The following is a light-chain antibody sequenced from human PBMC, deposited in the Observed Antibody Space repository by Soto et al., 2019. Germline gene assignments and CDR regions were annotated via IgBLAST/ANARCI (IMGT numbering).Light chain of an antibody. CDR2: RNN. V-gene: IGLV1-47*01. J-gene: IGLJ1*01. CDR3: AAWDDSLSGYV. Sequence: QSVLTQQPSASGTPGQRVTISCSGSSYNIGSNYVYWYQQLPGTAPKLLIYRNNQRPSGVPDRFSGSKSGTSASLAISGLRSEDEADYYCAAWDDSLSGYVFGTGTKLTVL. CDR1: SYNIGSNY.